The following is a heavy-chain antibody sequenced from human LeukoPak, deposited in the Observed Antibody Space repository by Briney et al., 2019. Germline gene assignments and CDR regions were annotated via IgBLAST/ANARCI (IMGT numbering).Heavy chain of an antibody. V-gene: IGHV1-18*01. CDR3: ARDTLWFGEECIDY. J-gene: IGHJ4*02. Sequence: ASVKVSCKASGGTFSSYTISWVRQAPGQGLEWMGWISAYNGNTNYAQKLQGRVTMTTDTSTSTAYMELRSLRSDDTAVYYCARDTLWFGEECIDYWGQGTLVTVSS. D-gene: IGHD3-10*01. CDR1: GGTFSSYT. CDR2: ISAYNGNT.